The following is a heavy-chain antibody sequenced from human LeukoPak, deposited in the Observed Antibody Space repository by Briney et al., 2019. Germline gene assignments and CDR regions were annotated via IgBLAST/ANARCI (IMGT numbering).Heavy chain of an antibody. J-gene: IGHJ6*04. CDR2: ISSNGGST. D-gene: IGHD2-15*01. CDR1: GFTFSSYA. CDR3: VKDFYVVVALMDV. Sequence: GSLRLSCSASGFTFSSYAMHWVRQAPGKGLEYVSAISSNGGSTYYADSVKGRFTISRDNSKNTLYLQMSSLRAEDTAVYYCVKDFYVVVALMDVWGKGTTVTVSS. V-gene: IGHV3-64D*06.